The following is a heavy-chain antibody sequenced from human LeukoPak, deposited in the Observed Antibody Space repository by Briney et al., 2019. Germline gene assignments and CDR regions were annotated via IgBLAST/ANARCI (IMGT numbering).Heavy chain of an antibody. Sequence: SETLSLTCAVYGGSFSGYYWSWIRQPPGKGLEWIGEINHSGSTYYNPSLKSRVTISVDTSKNQFSLKLSSVTAADTAVYYCASSRRYYYDSSGYSYFDYWGQGTLVTVSS. J-gene: IGHJ4*02. CDR2: INHSGST. D-gene: IGHD3-22*01. CDR3: ASSRRYYYDSSGYSYFDY. V-gene: IGHV4-34*01. CDR1: GGSFSGYY.